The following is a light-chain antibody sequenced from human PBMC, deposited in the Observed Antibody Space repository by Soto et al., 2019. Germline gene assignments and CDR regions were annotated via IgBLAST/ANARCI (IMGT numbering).Light chain of an antibody. J-gene: IGLJ1*01. CDR1: SSDLAIYNY. V-gene: IGLV2-14*01. CDR3: SSYTDSSNYV. CDR2: QVT. Sequence: QSALTQPASVSGSPGQSITISCTGTSSDLAIYNYVSWYQQQLGKAPKLMIYQVTNRPSGVSNRFSGSRSGNTASLTISGLQAEDEADYYCSSYTDSSNYVFGTRTKVTVL.